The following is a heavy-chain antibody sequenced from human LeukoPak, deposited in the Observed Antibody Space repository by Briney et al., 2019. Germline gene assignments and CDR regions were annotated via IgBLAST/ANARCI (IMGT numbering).Heavy chain of an antibody. CDR3: ASRNWNGGVDY. V-gene: IGHV4-34*01. CDR2: INHSGST. J-gene: IGHJ4*02. Sequence: SETLSLTCAVYGGSFSGYYWSWIRQPPGKGLEWIGEINHSGSTNYNPSLKSRVTISVDTSKNQFSLKLSSVTAADTAAYYCASRNWNGGVDYWGQGTLVTVSS. D-gene: IGHD1-1*01. CDR1: GGSFSGYY.